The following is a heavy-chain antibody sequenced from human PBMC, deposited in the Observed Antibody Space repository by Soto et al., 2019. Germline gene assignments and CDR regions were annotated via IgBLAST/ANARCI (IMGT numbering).Heavy chain of an antibody. CDR2: INDRGDTT. D-gene: IGHD1-1*01. CDR1: GVIIISDA. J-gene: IGHJ4*02. CDR3: AKDKPGTTSFDY. V-gene: IGHV3-23*01. Sequence: PWGSLRLSCAASGVIIISDALTLFRQAPGKGLEWVAAINDRGDTTHYADSVKGRFTISRDTSKNTLYLQMNTLRAEDTAVYYCAKDKPGTTSFDYWGRGTLVTVSS.